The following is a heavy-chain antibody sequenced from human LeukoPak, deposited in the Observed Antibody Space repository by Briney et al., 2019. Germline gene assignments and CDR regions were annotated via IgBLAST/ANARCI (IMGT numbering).Heavy chain of an antibody. CDR1: GGSFSGYY. CDR2: IKHSGST. D-gene: IGHD3-22*01. Sequence: PSETLSLTCAVYGGSFSGYYWSWIRQPPGKGLEWIGEIKHSGSTNYNPSLKSRVTISVDTSKNQFSLKLSSVTAADTAVYYCARVLDSSGYYYGFDPWGQGTLVTVSS. V-gene: IGHV4-34*01. J-gene: IGHJ5*02. CDR3: ARVLDSSGYYYGFDP.